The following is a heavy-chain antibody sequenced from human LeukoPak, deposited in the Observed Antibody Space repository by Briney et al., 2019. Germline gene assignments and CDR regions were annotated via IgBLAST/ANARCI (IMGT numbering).Heavy chain of an antibody. CDR2: IYYSGST. J-gene: IGHJ4*02. CDR1: GGSISSYY. V-gene: IGHV4-59*01. Sequence: PSETLSLTCTVSGGSISSYYWSWIRQPPGKGLGWVGYIYYSGSTNYNPSLKSRVTISVDTSKNQFSLKLSSVTAADTDVYYCARGLYSRSWYYSGYYFVYWGQGTLVTVSS. D-gene: IGHD6-13*01. CDR3: ARGLYSRSWYYSGYYFVY.